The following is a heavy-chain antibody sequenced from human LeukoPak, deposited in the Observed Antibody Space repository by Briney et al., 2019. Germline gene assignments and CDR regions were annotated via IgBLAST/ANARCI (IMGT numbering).Heavy chain of an antibody. D-gene: IGHD2-2*01. CDR3: ARTFVVVPAAQRGMDV. V-gene: IGHV3-21*01. CDR2: ISSSSSYI. J-gene: IGHJ6*04. Sequence: GGSLRLSCAASGFTFTNYGMSWVRQAPGKGLEWVSSISSSSSYIYYADSVKGRFTTSRDNAKNSLYLQMNSLRAEDTAVYYCARTFVVVPAAQRGMDVWGKGTTVTVSS. CDR1: GFTFTNYG.